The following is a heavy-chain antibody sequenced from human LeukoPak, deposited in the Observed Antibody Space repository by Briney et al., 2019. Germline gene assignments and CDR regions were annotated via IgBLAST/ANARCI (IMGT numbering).Heavy chain of an antibody. Sequence: SETLSLTCTVSGGSISSYYWGWIRQPPGKGLEWIGYIYYSGSTNYNPSLKSRVTISVDTSKNQFSLKLSSVTAADTAVYYCARQSEYSYGYLFDYWGQGTLVTVSS. CDR2: IYYSGST. J-gene: IGHJ4*02. CDR1: GGSISSYY. V-gene: IGHV4-59*08. D-gene: IGHD5-18*01. CDR3: ARQSEYSYGYLFDY.